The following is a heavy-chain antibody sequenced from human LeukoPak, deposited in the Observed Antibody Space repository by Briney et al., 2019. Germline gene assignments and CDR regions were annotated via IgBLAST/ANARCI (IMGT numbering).Heavy chain of an antibody. Sequence: PSETLSLTCAVYGGSFSCYYWSWIRQPPGKGLEWIGEINNSGRTNYNPSLKRRVTISVDTSKNQFSLKLSSVTAADTAVYYCARGTVLTTIFGVSTQTNDAFDIWGQGTMVTVSS. V-gene: IGHV4-34*01. CDR3: ARGTVLTTIFGVSTQTNDAFDI. D-gene: IGHD3-3*01. J-gene: IGHJ3*02. CDR1: GGSFSCYY. CDR2: INNSGRT.